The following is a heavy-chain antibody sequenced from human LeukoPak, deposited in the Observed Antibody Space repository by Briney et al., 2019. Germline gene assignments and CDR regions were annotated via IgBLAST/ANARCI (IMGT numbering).Heavy chain of an antibody. Sequence: SETLSLTCTVSGDSITRETYSWTWIRQSAGKGLEWIGRISDSGTTDYSPSLESRVIISVDTSKNQFSLKLSSVTAADTAVYYCARRVGNNDVFDIWGQGTMVTVSS. CDR3: ARRVGNNDVFDI. CDR1: GDSITRETYS. D-gene: IGHD1-26*01. V-gene: IGHV4-61*02. CDR2: ISDSGTT. J-gene: IGHJ3*02.